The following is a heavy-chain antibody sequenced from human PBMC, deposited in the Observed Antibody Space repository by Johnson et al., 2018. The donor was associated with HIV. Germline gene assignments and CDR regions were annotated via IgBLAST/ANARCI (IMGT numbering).Heavy chain of an antibody. CDR3: AKEDSSDAFDI. Sequence: EVQLVESGGGLVQPGRSLRLSCAASGFTFDDYAMHWVRQAPGKGLEWVSGISWNSCSIGYADSVKGRFTISRDNAKNSLYLQMNSLRAEDTALYYCAKEDSSDAFDIWGQGTMVTVSS. D-gene: IGHD5-18*01. J-gene: IGHJ3*02. CDR2: ISWNSCSI. V-gene: IGHV3-9*01. CDR1: GFTFDDYA.